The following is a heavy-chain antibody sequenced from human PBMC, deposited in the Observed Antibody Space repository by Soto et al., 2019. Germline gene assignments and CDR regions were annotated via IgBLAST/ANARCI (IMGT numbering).Heavy chain of an antibody. CDR1: GYTFTSYG. CDR3: ARNARARPDYYYYDSSGYYQADAFDI. V-gene: IGHV1-18*01. CDR2: ISAYNGNT. J-gene: IGHJ3*02. Sequence: ASVKVSCKASGYTFTSYGISWVRQAPGQGLEWMGWISAYNGNTNYAQKLQGRVTMTTDTSTSTAYMELRSLRSDDTAVYYCARNARARPDYYYYDSSGYYQADAFDIWGQGTMFTV. D-gene: IGHD3-22*01.